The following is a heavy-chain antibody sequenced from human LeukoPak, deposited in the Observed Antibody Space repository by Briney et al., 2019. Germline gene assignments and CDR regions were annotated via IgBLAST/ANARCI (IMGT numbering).Heavy chain of an antibody. CDR2: IIPIFGTA. V-gene: IGHV1-69*05. CDR3: ARARGRTAFDI. Sequence: SVKVSCKASGYTFTSYYMHWVRQAPGQGLEWMGGIIPIFGTANYAQKFQGRVTITTDESTSTAYMELSSLRSEDTAVYYCARARGRTAFDIWGQGTMVTVSS. CDR1: GYTFTSYY. J-gene: IGHJ3*02. D-gene: IGHD2-2*01.